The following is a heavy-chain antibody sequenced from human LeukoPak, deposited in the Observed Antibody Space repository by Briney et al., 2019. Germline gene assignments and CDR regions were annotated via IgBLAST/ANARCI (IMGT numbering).Heavy chain of an antibody. V-gene: IGHV1-2*02. CDR3: ARVYDSSGYSTIDY. J-gene: IGHJ4*02. CDR2: INPNSGGT. D-gene: IGHD3-22*01. Sequence: ASVKVSCKASGYTFTGYYMHWVRQAPGQGLEWMGWINPNSGGTNYAQKFQGRVTMTRDTSISTAYMELSRLRSDDTAVYYCARVYDSSGYSTIDYWGQGTLVTVSS. CDR1: GYTFTGYY.